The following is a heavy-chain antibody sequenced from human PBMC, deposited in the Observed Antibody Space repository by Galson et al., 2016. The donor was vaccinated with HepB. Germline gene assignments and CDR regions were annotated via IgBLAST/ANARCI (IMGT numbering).Heavy chain of an antibody. CDR3: AGEPRGSGSSAEDGYDGSFDI. Sequence: SVKVSCKASGGSFSSLAIDWVRQVPGQGLEWIGGIVPIFGKSTLAQKFQGRVTISSSQSARTVDLELSSLTSQDTAIYYCAGEPRGSGSSAEDGYDGSFDICGQGTLVTVSA. D-gene: IGHD6-6*01. J-gene: IGHJ3*02. CDR2: IVPIFGKS. V-gene: IGHV1-69*13. CDR1: GGSFSSLA.